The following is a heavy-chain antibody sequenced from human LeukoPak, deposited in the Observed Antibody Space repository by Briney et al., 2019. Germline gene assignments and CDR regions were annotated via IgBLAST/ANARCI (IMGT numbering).Heavy chain of an antibody. D-gene: IGHD2/OR15-2a*01. CDR1: GGSISSSSYY. Sequence: PSETLSLTCSVSGGSISSSSYYWGWIRQPPGKGLEWIGSIYYSGRTYYNPSLKSRVTISVDTSKSQFSLKLSSVTAADTAVYYCARHNKAFDIWGQGTMVTVSS. V-gene: IGHV4-39*01. CDR3: ARHNKAFDI. CDR2: IYYSGRT. J-gene: IGHJ3*02.